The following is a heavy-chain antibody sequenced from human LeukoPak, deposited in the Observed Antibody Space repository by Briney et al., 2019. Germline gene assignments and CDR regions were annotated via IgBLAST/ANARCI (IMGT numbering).Heavy chain of an antibody. CDR3: AKPSLIQLWLRGYFDY. D-gene: IGHD5-18*01. J-gene: IGHJ4*02. V-gene: IGHV3-48*01. CDR2: ISSSSSTV. CDR1: GFIFSDYS. Sequence: PGGSLRLSCAASGFIFSDYSMNWVRQAPGKGLEWVSFISSSSSTVYYADSVKGRFTISRDYANNSLFLQMNGLTAEDTAVYYCAKPSLIQLWLRGYFDYWGQGTLVTVSS.